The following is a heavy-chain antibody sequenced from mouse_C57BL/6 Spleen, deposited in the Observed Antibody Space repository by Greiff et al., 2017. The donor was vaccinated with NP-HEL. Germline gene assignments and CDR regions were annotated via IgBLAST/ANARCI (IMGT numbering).Heavy chain of an antibody. CDR3: VITTGTAWFAY. J-gene: IGHJ3*01. CDR1: GYTFTSYG. Sequence: VQLKESGAELARPGASVKLSCKASGYTFTSYGISWVKQRTGQGLEWLGELYPRSGNTYYNEKFKGKATLTADKSSSTAYMERRSLSSEDSAVYFCVITTGTAWFAYWGQGTLVTVSA. D-gene: IGHD1-1*01. CDR2: LYPRSGNT. V-gene: IGHV1-81*01.